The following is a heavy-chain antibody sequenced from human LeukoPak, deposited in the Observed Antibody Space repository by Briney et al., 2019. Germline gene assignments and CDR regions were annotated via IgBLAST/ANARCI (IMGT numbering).Heavy chain of an antibody. CDR3: AKRDSSGSYPYYFDY. V-gene: IGHV3-23*01. CDR1: GFTVSSNY. D-gene: IGHD3-22*01. CDR2: IGGSGGST. J-gene: IGHJ4*02. Sequence: PGGSLRLSCAASGFTVSSNYMSWVRQAPGKGLEWVSAIGGSGGSTYYADSVKGRFTISRDNSKDTLYLQMNSLRAEDTAVYYCAKRDSSGSYPYYFDYWGQGTLVTVSS.